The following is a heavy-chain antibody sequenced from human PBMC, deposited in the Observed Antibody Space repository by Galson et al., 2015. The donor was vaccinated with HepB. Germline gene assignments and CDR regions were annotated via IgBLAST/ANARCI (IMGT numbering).Heavy chain of an antibody. D-gene: IGHD3-10*01. CDR2: IWYDGSNK. V-gene: IGHV3-33*08. J-gene: IGHJ5*02. Sequence: SLRLSCAASGFTFSSYNMNWVRQAPGKGLEWVAVIWYDGSNKYYADSVKGRFTISRDNSKNTLYLQMNSLRAEDTAVYYCARSFGPYVMDPWGQGTLVTVSS. CDR1: GFTFSSYN. CDR3: ARSFGPYVMDP.